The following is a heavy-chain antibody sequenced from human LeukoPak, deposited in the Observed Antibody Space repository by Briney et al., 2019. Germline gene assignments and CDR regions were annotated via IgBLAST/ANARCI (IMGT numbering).Heavy chain of an antibody. D-gene: IGHD2-2*01. Sequence: GASVKVSCKASGYTFTSYGISWVRQAPGQGLEWMGWINPNSGGTNYAQKFQGRVTMTRDTSISTAYMELSRLRSDDTAVYYCARDSRKTGELPAAMNWFDPWGQGTLVTVSS. CDR3: ARDSRKTGELPAAMNWFDP. CDR1: GYTFTSYG. CDR2: INPNSGGT. J-gene: IGHJ5*02. V-gene: IGHV1-2*02.